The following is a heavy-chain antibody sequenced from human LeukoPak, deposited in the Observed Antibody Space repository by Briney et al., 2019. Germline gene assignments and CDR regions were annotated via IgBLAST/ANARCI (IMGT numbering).Heavy chain of an antibody. V-gene: IGHV1-2*02. D-gene: IGHD6-13*01. CDR2: INPYSGGT. CDR3: ARDRSRGSASVYY. J-gene: IGHJ4*02. Sequence: ASVKLSCKASGYTFTGYYIHWVRQTPGQGLEWMGWINPYSGGTNYAQKFQDRVTMTRDTSISTAYMELSRLRSDDSAMYYCARDRSRGSASVYYWGQGTLVTVSS. CDR1: GYTFTGYY.